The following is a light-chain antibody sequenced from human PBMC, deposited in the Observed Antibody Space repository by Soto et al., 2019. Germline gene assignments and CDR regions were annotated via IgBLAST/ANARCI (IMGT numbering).Light chain of an antibody. CDR2: GAS. J-gene: IGKJ1*01. V-gene: IGKV3-20*01. CDR3: QQYGSSPWT. Sequence: ELVLTQSPVTLSLSPGARATLSCRASQSVSSSYLAWFQQKPGQAHSLLVYGASTRATGIPDRFSASVSGTDFTITISRLEPEDGEVYDGQQYGSSPWTFGQGTKVDIK. CDR1: QSVSSSY.